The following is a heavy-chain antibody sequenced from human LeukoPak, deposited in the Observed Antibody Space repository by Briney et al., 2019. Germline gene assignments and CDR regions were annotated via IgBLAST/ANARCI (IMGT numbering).Heavy chain of an antibody. CDR2: ISSSSSYI. Sequence: GGSLRLSCAASGFTFSSYSMNWVRQAPGKGLEWVSSISSSSSYIYYADSVKGRFTISRDNAKNSLYLQMNSLRAEDTAVYYCARDNSVEDTAWWFDPWGQGTLVTVSS. CDR3: ARDNSVEDTAWWFDP. J-gene: IGHJ5*02. D-gene: IGHD4-23*01. V-gene: IGHV3-21*04. CDR1: GFTFSSYS.